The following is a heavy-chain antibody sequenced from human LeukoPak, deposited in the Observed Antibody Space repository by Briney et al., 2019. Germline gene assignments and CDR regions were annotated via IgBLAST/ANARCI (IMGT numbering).Heavy chain of an antibody. CDR2: ISSSSSYI. J-gene: IGHJ4*02. Sequence: GGSLRLSCAASGFTFSSYSMNWVRQAPGKGLEWVSSISSSSSYIYYADSVKGRFTNSRNNAKNSMYLQMNSLRAEDTAVYYCARASGSYHRIDYWGQGTLVTVSS. D-gene: IGHD1-26*01. V-gene: IGHV3-21*01. CDR1: GFTFSSYS. CDR3: ARASGSYHRIDY.